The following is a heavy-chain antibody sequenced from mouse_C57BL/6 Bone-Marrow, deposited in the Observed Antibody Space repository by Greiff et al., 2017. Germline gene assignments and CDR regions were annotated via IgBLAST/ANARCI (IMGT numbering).Heavy chain of an antibody. V-gene: IGHV5-9-1*02. CDR2: ISSGGDYI. D-gene: IGHD1-1*01. Sequence: EVKVVESGEGLVKPGGSLKLSCAASGFTFSSYAMSWVRQTPEKRLEWVAYISSGGDYIYYADTVKGRFTISRDNARNTLYLQMSSLKSEDTAMYYCTRDYYGSSYPYYFDYWGQGTTLTVSS. CDR1: GFTFSSYA. J-gene: IGHJ2*01. CDR3: TRDYYGSSYPYYFDY.